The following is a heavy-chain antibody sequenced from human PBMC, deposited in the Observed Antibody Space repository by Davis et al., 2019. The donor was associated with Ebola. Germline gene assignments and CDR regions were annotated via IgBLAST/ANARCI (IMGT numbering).Heavy chain of an antibody. J-gene: IGHJ5*02. D-gene: IGHD3-10*01. V-gene: IGHV4-34*01. CDR3: ARQIGFGELLFRWFDP. Sequence: SETLSLTCAVYGGSFSGYYWSWIRQPPGKGLEWIGSIYYSGSTYYNPSLKSRVTISVDMSKNQFSLKLSSVTAADTAVYYCARQIGFGELLFRWFDPWGQGTLVTVSS. CDR2: IYYSGST. CDR1: GGSFSGYY.